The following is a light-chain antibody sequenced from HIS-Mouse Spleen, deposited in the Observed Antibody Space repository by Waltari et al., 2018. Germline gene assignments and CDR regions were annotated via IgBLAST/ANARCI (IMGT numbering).Light chain of an antibody. Sequence: SYELTQPPSVSVSPGQTARITCSGDALPKKYAYWYQQKSGQAPVLVIYEDSKRHSGIPESCSGSSSGTMATLTISGAQVEDEADYYCYSTDSSGNHRVFGGGTKLTVL. CDR3: YSTDSSGNHRV. CDR2: EDS. V-gene: IGLV3-10*01. J-gene: IGLJ2*01. CDR1: ALPKKY.